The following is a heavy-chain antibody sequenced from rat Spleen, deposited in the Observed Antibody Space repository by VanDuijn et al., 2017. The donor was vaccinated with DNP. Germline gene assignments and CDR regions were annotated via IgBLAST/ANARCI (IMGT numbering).Heavy chain of an antibody. D-gene: IGHD4-3*01. V-gene: IGHV5S10*01. Sequence: EVQLVQSGGGLVQPERSLKLSCTASGFTFSDYNMAWVRQAPGKGLEWVASIIYDGTSTYYGDSVKGRFTISRDNAKNSLYLQMDSLRSEDTATYYCTSPVPSGHYVMDAWGQGTSVTVSS. J-gene: IGHJ4*01. CDR3: TSPVPSGHYVMDA. CDR2: IIYDGTST. CDR1: GFTFSDYN.